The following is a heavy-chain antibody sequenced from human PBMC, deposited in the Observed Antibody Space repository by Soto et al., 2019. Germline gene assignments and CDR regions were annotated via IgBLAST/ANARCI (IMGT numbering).Heavy chain of an antibody. D-gene: IGHD3-10*01. CDR3: ARDLGAFNYGSAYFDY. CDR1: GFTFSTYG. CDR2: IWYDGSNQ. Sequence: VGSLRVSCAPSGFTFSTYGMHWVRQAPGKGLEWVAVIWYDGSNQYYADSVKGRFTISRDNSKNVLYLQMNSLRAEDTAVYYCARDLGAFNYGSAYFDYWGQGTPVTVS. V-gene: IGHV3-33*01. J-gene: IGHJ4*02.